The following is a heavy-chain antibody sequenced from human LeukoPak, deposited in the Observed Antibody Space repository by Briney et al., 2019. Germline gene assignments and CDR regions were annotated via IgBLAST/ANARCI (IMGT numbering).Heavy chain of an antibody. CDR3: ARAGMATITGVVDY. D-gene: IGHD5-24*01. CDR1: GGTFSSYA. V-gene: IGHV1-2*02. Sequence: ASVKVSCKASGGTFSSYAISWVRQAPGQGLEWLGWLNPNSGGTNYAQKFQGRVTMTRDTSISTAYMELSRLRSDDTAVYYCARAGMATITGVVDYWGQGTLVSVSS. J-gene: IGHJ4*02. CDR2: LNPNSGGT.